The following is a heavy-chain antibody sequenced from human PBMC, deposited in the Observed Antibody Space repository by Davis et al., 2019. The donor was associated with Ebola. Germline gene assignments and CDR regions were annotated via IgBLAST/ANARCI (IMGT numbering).Heavy chain of an antibody. CDR3: ARHGFHGTNDFYGMDV. J-gene: IGHJ6*02. Sequence: PGGSLRLSCAASGFNFWNYWMGWVRQAPGKGLEWVAIIKQDGSDTYYVDSVKGRFTISRDNVKNSLFLQMNSLRAEDTAVYYCARHGFHGTNDFYGMDVWGQGTTATVSS. D-gene: IGHD2-2*01. V-gene: IGHV3-7*01. CDR2: IKQDGSDT. CDR1: GFNFWNYW.